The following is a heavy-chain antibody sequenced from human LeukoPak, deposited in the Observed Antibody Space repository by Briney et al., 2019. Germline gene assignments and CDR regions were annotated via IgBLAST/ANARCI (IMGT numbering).Heavy chain of an antibody. Sequence: GGSLRLSCAASGFTVSSNYMSWVRQAPGEGLEWVSVIYSGGSTYYADSVKGRFTISRHNSKNTLYLQMNSLRAEDTAVYYCAKDQGLAVRGVTNKHDYWGQGTLVTVSS. CDR1: GFTVSSNY. CDR3: AKDQGLAVRGVTNKHDY. D-gene: IGHD3-10*01. J-gene: IGHJ4*02. CDR2: IYSGGST. V-gene: IGHV3-53*04.